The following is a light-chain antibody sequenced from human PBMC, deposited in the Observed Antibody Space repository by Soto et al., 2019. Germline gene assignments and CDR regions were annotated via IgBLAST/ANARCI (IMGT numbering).Light chain of an antibody. J-gene: IGLJ2*01. V-gene: IGLV2-14*01. CDR2: EVS. Sequence: QSALTQPASVSGSPGQSITISCTGTSSDIGGYNYVSWYQQHTGKAPKLMIYEVSHRPSGVSNRFSGSKSGNTASLTISGLQAEDEADYYCSSYTSSSTLFGGGTQLTVL. CDR1: SSDIGGYNY. CDR3: SSYTSSSTL.